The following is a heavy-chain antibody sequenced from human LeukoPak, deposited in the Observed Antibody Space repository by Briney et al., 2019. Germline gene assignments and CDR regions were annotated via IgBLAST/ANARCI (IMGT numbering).Heavy chain of an antibody. V-gene: IGHV1-18*01. CDR3: ARDSSGWSTNWFDS. Sequence: ASVKVPCKASGYTFTSYGISWVRQAPAQGLEWMGWSSAYNGNTNYAQKLQGRVTMTTDTSTSTAYMELRSLRSDDTAVYYCARDSSGWSTNWFDSWGQGTLVTVSS. J-gene: IGHJ5*01. D-gene: IGHD6-19*01. CDR1: GYTFTSYG. CDR2: SSAYNGNT.